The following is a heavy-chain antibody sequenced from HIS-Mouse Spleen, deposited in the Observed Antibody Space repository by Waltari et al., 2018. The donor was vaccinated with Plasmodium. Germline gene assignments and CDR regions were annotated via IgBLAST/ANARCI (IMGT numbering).Heavy chain of an antibody. V-gene: IGHV3-7*01. J-gene: IGHJ2*01. CDR2: IKQDRSEK. CDR1: GFTFSSDW. CDR3: ASSWYWYFDL. D-gene: IGHD6-13*01. Sequence: EVQLVESGGGLVQPGGSLRLSCAASGFTFSSDWMSWVRQVPGKGLEWVANIKQDRSEKYYVDSVKGRFTISRDNAKNSLYLQMNSLRAEDTAVYYCASSWYWYFDLWGRGTLVTVSS.